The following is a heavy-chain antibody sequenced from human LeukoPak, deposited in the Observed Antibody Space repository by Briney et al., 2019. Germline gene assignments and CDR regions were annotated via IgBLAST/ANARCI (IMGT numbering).Heavy chain of an antibody. CDR3: AELGITMIGGV. CDR2: ISSSGSII. J-gene: IGHJ6*04. CDR1: GFTFSSYE. Sequence: PGGSLRLSCAASGFTFSSYEMNWVRQAPGKGLEWVSYISSSGSIIYYADSVKGRFTISRDNAKNSLYLQMNSLRAGDTAVYYCAELGITMIGGVWGKGTTVTISS. D-gene: IGHD3-10*02. V-gene: IGHV3-48*03.